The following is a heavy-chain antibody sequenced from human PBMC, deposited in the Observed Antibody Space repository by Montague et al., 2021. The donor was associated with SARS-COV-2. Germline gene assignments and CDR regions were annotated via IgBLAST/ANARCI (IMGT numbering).Heavy chain of an antibody. CDR3: ARAGSGSYRYGMDV. J-gene: IGHJ6*02. CDR1: GFTFSSYA. Sequence: SRRLSLSASGFTFSSYAMHWARQAPGKGLEWVALTSYDGSNKYYVDSVKGRFTISRDNSKNTLYVQINSLRAEDTAMYYCARAGSGSYRYGMDVWGQGTTVTVSS. V-gene: IGHV3-30*04. D-gene: IGHD3-10*01. CDR2: TSYDGSNK.